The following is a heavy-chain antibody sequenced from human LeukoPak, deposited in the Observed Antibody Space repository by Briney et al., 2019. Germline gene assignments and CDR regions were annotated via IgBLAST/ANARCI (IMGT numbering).Heavy chain of an antibody. Sequence: PSETLSLTCTVSGGSISSSSYYWGWIRQPPGKGLEWIGSIYYSGSTYYTPSLKSRVTISVDTSKNQFSLKLSSVTAADTAVYYCARPRLDSSSWNNWFDPWGQGTLVTVSS. CDR2: IYYSGST. CDR3: ARPRLDSSSWNNWFDP. V-gene: IGHV4-39*01. D-gene: IGHD6-13*01. CDR1: GGSISSSSYY. J-gene: IGHJ5*02.